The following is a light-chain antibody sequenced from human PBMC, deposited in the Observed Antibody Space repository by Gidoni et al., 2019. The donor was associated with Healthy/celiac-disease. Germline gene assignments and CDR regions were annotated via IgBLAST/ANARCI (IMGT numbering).Light chain of an antibody. J-gene: IGLJ3*02. Sequence: QSVLTQPPSASGTPGHRVTIPCSGTSSNIRSNYVYWYQQLPGTAPNLLIYRNNQRPSGVPDRFSGSESGTSASLAISGLRSEDEADYYCAAWDDSLSGLVFGGVTKLTVL. CDR1: SSNIRSNY. CDR3: AAWDDSLSGLV. CDR2: RNN. V-gene: IGLV1-47*01.